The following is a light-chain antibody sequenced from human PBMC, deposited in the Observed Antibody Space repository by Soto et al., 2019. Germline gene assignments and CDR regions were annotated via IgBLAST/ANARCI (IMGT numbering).Light chain of an antibody. J-gene: IGKJ1*01. Sequence: IVLTQSPATLSLSPGERATLSCRASQSVSSHLAGYHQKPGQAPTLLIYDASNRATGIPDRFSGSGSGTEFTLTISGLQSEDFAVYYCQQYNNWPPWTFGQGTKVDI. CDR2: DAS. CDR1: QSVSSH. CDR3: QQYNNWPPWT. V-gene: IGKV3D-15*01.